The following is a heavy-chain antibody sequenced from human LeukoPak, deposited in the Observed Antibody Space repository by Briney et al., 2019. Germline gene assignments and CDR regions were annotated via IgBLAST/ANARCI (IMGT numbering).Heavy chain of an antibody. CDR3: AGGHCSSTSCYTAGYYYYYMDV. CDR1: GYTFTSYY. D-gene: IGHD2-2*02. CDR2: INPSGGST. Sequence: ASVKVSCKASGYTFTSYYMHWVRQAPGQGLEWMGIINPSGGSTSYAQKFQGRVTMTRDTSTSTVYMGLSSLRSEDTAVYYCAGGHCSSTSCYTAGYYYYYMDVWGKGTTVTVSS. J-gene: IGHJ6*03. V-gene: IGHV1-46*01.